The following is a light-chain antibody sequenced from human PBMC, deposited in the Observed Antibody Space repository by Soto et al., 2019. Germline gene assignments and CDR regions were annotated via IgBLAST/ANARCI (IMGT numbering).Light chain of an antibody. CDR2: LGS. J-gene: IGKJ3*01. CDR3: MQALQPPPS. CDR1: QSLLHSNGYNY. V-gene: IGKV2-28*01. Sequence: IVMPQSPLSLPVTPGEPASISCRSSQSLLHSNGYNYLDWYLQRPGQSPQLLILLGSSRASGVPARFSGSGSGTHCTLKLSRVSAADVGIFYGMQALQPPPSFGPGTEVHLK.